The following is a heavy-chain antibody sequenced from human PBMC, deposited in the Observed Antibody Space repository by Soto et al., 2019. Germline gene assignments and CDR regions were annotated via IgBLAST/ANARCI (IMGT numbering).Heavy chain of an antibody. V-gene: IGHV1-8*01. J-gene: IGHJ5*02. D-gene: IGHD6-13*01. Sequence: ASVKVSCKASGYTFTSYDINWVRQATGQGLEWMGWMNPNSGNTGYAQKFQGRVTMTRNTSISTAYMELSSLRSEDTAVYYCARHNRYSSTWFEGWFDPWGQGTLVTVSS. CDR2: MNPNSGNT. CDR1: GYTFTSYD. CDR3: ARHNRYSSTWFEGWFDP.